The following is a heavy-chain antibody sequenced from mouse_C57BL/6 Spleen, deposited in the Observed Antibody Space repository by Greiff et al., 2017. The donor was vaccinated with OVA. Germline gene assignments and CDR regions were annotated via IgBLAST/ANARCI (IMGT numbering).Heavy chain of an antibody. Sequence: QVQLKQSGAELVKPGASVKLSCKASGYTFTSYWMHWVKQRPGRGLEWIGRIDPNSGGTKYNEKFKSKATLTVDKPSSTAYMQLSSLTSEDSAVYYCSRSPLLATVVFDYWGQGTTLTVSS. J-gene: IGHJ2*01. D-gene: IGHD1-1*01. CDR2: IDPNSGGT. V-gene: IGHV1-72*01. CDR1: GYTFTSYW. CDR3: SRSPLLATVVFDY.